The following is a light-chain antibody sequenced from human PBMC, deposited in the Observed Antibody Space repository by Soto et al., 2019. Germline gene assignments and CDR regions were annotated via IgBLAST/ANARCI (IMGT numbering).Light chain of an antibody. CDR3: SSYAGSNNQGV. J-gene: IGLJ2*01. CDR1: SSDVGGYNY. V-gene: IGLV2-8*01. Sequence: QSVLTQPPSASGSPGQSVTISCTGTSSDVGGYNYVSWYQQHPGKAPKLMIYEVSKRPSGVPDRFSGSKSGNTASLTVFGLQAEDEADYYCSSYAGSNNQGVFGGGTQLTVL. CDR2: EVS.